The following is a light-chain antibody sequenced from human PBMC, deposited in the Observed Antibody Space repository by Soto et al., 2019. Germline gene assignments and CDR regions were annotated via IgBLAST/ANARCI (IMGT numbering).Light chain of an antibody. CDR2: EVS. V-gene: IGLV2-14*01. CDR1: SSDIGGYNY. Sequence: QSVLTQPASVSGSPGQSITISCTGTSSDIGGYNYVSWYQQHPGKAPKVMIYEVSNRSSGASNRFSGSKSGNTSSLTISGLQAEYEADYYCSSYTRSSTWVFGGGTKLTFL. J-gene: IGLJ3*02. CDR3: SSYTRSSTWV.